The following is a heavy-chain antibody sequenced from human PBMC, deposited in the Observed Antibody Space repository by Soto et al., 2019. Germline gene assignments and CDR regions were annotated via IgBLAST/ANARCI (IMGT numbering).Heavy chain of an antibody. Sequence: QVQLQESGPGLVKPSETLSLTCTVSGASISGFYWSWIRKSAGKGLEWIGRIYATWTTDYNPSLKSRVMMSVDTSKKQFSLKLRSVTAADTAVYYFVRDGTKTLRDWFDPWGQGISVTVS. D-gene: IGHD1-1*01. J-gene: IGHJ5*02. V-gene: IGHV4-4*07. CDR2: IYATWTT. CDR3: VRDGTKTLRDWFDP. CDR1: GASISGFY.